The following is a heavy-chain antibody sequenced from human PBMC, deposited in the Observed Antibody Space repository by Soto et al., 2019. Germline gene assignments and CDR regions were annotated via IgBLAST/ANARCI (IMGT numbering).Heavy chain of an antibody. Sequence: PGMSLRLSFAASGFTFSSFTMNWVRQAPGKGLEWVASISRSSIYIYYSDSLKGRVTISRDNAKNSLYLQMNSLRAEDTAIDYCAREDLDDWGKGTLVTV. V-gene: IGHV3-21*01. J-gene: IGHJ4*02. CDR2: ISRSSIYI. CDR3: AREDLDD. CDR1: GFTFSSFT.